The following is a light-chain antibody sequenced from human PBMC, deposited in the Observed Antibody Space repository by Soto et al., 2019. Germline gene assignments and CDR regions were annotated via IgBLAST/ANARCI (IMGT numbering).Light chain of an antibody. CDR1: QSVSSN. V-gene: IGKV3-15*01. CDR2: SAS. J-gene: IGKJ4*01. Sequence: EIVMTQSPGTLSLSRGERATLSCMASQSVSSNYVAWYQQKPGQAPRLLIYSASTRATGIPARFSGSGSGTEFILTISSLQPEDFAVYYCQQYSKWPLTFGGGTKVDIK. CDR3: QQYSKWPLT.